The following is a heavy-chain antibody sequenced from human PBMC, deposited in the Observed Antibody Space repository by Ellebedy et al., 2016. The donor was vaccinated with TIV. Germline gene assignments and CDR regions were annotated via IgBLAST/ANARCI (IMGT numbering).Heavy chain of an antibody. Sequence: MPSETLSLTCAVSGGSINSSHWWGWVRQPPRKGLEWIGEIHDTGITNYSPSLKSRVTVSLDKSKNQFSLKLTSVTAADTAVYYCASAGDWKLEYWGQGTLVTVSS. V-gene: IGHV4-4*02. J-gene: IGHJ4*02. CDR2: IHDTGIT. CDR1: GGSINSSHW. D-gene: IGHD1-1*01. CDR3: ASAGDWKLEY.